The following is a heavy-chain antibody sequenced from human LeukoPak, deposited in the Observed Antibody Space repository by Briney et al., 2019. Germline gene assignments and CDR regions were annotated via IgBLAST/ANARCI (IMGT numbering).Heavy chain of an antibody. Sequence: SETLSLTCTVSGGSISSYYWSWIRQPPGEGLEWIEYIYYSGSTNYNPSLKSRVTISVDTSKNQFSLKLSSVTAADTAVYYCARRNSISSWNWFDPWGQGTLVTVSS. J-gene: IGHJ5*02. CDR3: ARRNSISSWNWFDP. CDR2: IYYSGST. CDR1: GGSISSYY. D-gene: IGHD6-13*01. V-gene: IGHV4-59*08.